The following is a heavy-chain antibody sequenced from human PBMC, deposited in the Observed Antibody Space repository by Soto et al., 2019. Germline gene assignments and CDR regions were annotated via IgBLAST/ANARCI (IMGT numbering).Heavy chain of an antibody. D-gene: IGHD3-22*01. Sequence: SETLSLTCAVSGGSISSGGYSWSWIRQPPGKGLEWIGYIYHSGSTYYNPSLQSRVTISVDRSKNQFSLKLSSVTAADTAVYYCASYGDSSGYYGAVRAFDIWGQGTMVTVSS. CDR1: GGSISSGGYS. CDR2: IYHSGST. CDR3: ASYGDSSGYYGAVRAFDI. J-gene: IGHJ3*02. V-gene: IGHV4-30-2*01.